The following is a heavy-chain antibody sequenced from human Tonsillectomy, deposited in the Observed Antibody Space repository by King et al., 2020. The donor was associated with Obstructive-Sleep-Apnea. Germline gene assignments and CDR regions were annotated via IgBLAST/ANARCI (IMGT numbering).Heavy chain of an antibody. CDR2: IYHSGST. J-gene: IGHJ4*02. CDR1: DYSISSDYY. D-gene: IGHD3-22*01. V-gene: IGHV4-38-2*02. Sequence: QLQESGPGLVKPSETLSLTCTVSDYSISSDYYWCWIRQPPGKGLEWIGSIYHSGSTYYNPSLKSRVTISVDTSKNQFSLKLSSVTAADTAVYYCARADSSGYYNWVYWGQGTLVTVSS. CDR3: ARADSSGYYNWVY.